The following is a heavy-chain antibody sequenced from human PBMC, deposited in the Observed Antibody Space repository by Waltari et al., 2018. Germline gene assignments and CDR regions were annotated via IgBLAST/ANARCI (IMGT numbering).Heavy chain of an antibody. CDR3: TRNPGY. V-gene: IGHV3-74*03. Sequence: EVQLVNSGGGLVQPGGSLRLSCAASDFFTDYWLDWVRQAPGKGLVWGSRRKTDGTSITYADSVKGRFTISRDSAKNTYYLQMNSLRAEDTAVYYCTRNPGYWGQGTLVTVSS. CDR2: RKTDGTSI. CDR1: DFFTDYW. J-gene: IGHJ4*02.